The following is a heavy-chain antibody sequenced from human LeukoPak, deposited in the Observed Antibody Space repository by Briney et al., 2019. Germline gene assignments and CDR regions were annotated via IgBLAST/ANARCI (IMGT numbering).Heavy chain of an antibody. Sequence: GASVKVSCKASGYTFTSYGISWVRQAPGQGLEWMGWISAYNGNTNYAQKLQGRVTMTTDTSTSTVYMELSSLRSEDTAVYYCARDRAGYSSSRYYYYGMDVWGQGTTVTVSS. CDR2: ISAYNGNT. CDR3: ARDRAGYSSSRYYYYGMDV. CDR1: GYTFTSYG. D-gene: IGHD6-13*01. V-gene: IGHV1-18*01. J-gene: IGHJ6*02.